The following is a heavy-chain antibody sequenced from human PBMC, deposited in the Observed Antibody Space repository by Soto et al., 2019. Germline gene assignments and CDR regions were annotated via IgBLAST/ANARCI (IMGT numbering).Heavy chain of an antibody. CDR2: IIPIFGTA. V-gene: IGHV1-69*13. J-gene: IGHJ3*02. D-gene: IGHD2-8*01. Sequence: SVNCSFNASGGTFSSDAISWVRQAPGQVLDWMGGIIPIFGTANYAQNFQGRVTITADESTSTAYMELSSLRSEDTAAYYCARDKFNVDAFNIWGQATMVNVSS. CDR3: ARDKFNVDAFNI. CDR1: GGTFSSDA.